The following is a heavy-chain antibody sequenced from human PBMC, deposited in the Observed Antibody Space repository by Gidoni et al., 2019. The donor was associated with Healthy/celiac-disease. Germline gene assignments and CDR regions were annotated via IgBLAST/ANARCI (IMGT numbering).Heavy chain of an antibody. J-gene: IGHJ6*02. Sequence: QVQLVQSGAEVKKPGSSVKVSCKASGGTFSSYAISWVRQAPGQGLEWMGGIIPIFGTANYAQKFQGRVTITADESTSTAYMELSSLRSEDTAVYYCARGQYCSGGSCYGAYYYYGMDVWGQGTTVTVSS. D-gene: IGHD2-15*01. CDR3: ARGQYCSGGSCYGAYYYYGMDV. CDR1: GGTFSSYA. CDR2: IIPIFGTA. V-gene: IGHV1-69*01.